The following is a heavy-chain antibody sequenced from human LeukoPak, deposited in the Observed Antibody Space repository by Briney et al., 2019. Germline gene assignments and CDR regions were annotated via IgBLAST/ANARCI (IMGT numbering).Heavy chain of an antibody. V-gene: IGHV3-15*01. CDR2: IKSKTDGGTT. Sequence: GGSLRLSCAASGFTFSNAWMSWVRQAPGKGLEWVGRIKSKTDGGTTDYAAPVKGRFTFSRDDSKNTAYLQMNSLKTEDTAVYYCTGSGYDILTGYYPFWGQGTLVTVSS. D-gene: IGHD3-9*01. J-gene: IGHJ4*02. CDR3: TGSGYDILTGYYPF. CDR1: GFTFSNAW.